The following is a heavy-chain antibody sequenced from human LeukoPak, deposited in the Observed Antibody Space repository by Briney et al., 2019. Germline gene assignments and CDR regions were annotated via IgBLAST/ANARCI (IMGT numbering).Heavy chain of an antibody. CDR1: GYTLTELS. V-gene: IGHV1-24*01. Sequence: ASVKVSCKVSGYTLTELSMHWVRQAPGKGLEWMGGFDPEDGETIYAQKFQGRVTMTEDTSTDTAYMELSSLRSEDTAVYYCATLEWLRLGPLVWSWFDPWGQGTLVTVSS. J-gene: IGHJ5*02. CDR2: FDPEDGET. D-gene: IGHD5-12*01. CDR3: ATLEWLRLGPLVWSWFDP.